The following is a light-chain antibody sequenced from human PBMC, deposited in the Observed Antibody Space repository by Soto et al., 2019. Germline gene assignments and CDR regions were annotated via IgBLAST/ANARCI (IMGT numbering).Light chain of an antibody. CDR3: QHYNSYSEA. CDR2: KAS. CDR1: QSISVW. J-gene: IGKJ1*01. Sequence: DIQMTQSPSTVSASVGDRVTITCRASQSISVWLAWYQQKPGKAPKLLIYKASTLKSGVPSRFSGSGSGTEFTLTISSLQPDDFATYYCQHYNSYSEAFGQGTKVDIK. V-gene: IGKV1-5*03.